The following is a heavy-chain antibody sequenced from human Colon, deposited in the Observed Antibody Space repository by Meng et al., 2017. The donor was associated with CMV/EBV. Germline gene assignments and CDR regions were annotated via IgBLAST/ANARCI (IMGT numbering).Heavy chain of an antibody. CDR3: AIISLGYDSVFDN. J-gene: IGHJ4*02. D-gene: IGHD3-22*01. Sequence: GGSLRLSCAASGFTFSDHHMDWVRQAPGKGLEWVGRSRNKPNSYTTEYAASVKGRFTILRDDSKNSLYLQMNSLQNEDTAVYFCAIISLGYDSVFDNWGQGTLVTVSS. V-gene: IGHV3-72*01. CDR1: GFTFSDHH. CDR2: SRNKPNSYTT.